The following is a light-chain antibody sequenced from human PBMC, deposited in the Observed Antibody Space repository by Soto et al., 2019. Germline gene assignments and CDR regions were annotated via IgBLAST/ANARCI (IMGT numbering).Light chain of an antibody. J-gene: IGKJ5*01. V-gene: IGKV1-8*01. Sequence: IPMSQSPSTLSASVGDRVTIACRASQDISSYLAWYQQKPGKAPTLLIYAASTLQSGVPSRFSGSGSGTDFTLTISCLQSEDFATYYCQQYYSYPLTFGQGTHWRL. CDR3: QQYYSYPLT. CDR1: QDISSY. CDR2: AAS.